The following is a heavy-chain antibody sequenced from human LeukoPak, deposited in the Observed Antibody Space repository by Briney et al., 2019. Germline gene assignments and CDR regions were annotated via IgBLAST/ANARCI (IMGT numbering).Heavy chain of an antibody. V-gene: IGHV3-21*01. J-gene: IGHJ4*02. D-gene: IGHD2-15*01. CDR1: GFTFSSYS. CDR3: ARAVGCSGGSCFFDY. Sequence: GGSLGLSCAASGFTFSSYSMNWVRQAPGKGLEWVSSISSSSSYIYYADSVKGRFTISRDNAKNSLYLQMNSLRAEDTAVYYCARAVGCSGGSCFFDYWGQGTLVTVSS. CDR2: ISSSSSYI.